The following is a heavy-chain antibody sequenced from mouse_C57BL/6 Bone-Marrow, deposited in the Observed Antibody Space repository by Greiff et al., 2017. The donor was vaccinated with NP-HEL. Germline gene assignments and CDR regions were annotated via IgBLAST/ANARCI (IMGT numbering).Heavy chain of an antibody. D-gene: IGHD2-4*01. Sequence: EVQLQQSGPVLAKPGASVKMSCKASGYTFTDYYMNWVKQSHGKSLEWIGVINPYNGGTSYNQKFKGKATLTVDKSSSTAYMELNSLTSEDSAVYYCARVYYDYDGLYYFDYWGQGTTLTVSS. V-gene: IGHV1-19*01. J-gene: IGHJ2*01. CDR1: GYTFTDYY. CDR3: ARVYYDYDGLYYFDY. CDR2: INPYNGGT.